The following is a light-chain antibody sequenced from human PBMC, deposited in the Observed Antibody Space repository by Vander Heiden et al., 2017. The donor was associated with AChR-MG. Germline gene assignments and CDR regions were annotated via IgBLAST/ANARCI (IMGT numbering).Light chain of an antibody. J-gene: IGKJ4*01. Sequence: AIQMPQSPPSLSASVGDRVTITCRASQDISSALIWYQQKPGKVPKVLIYDASSLVSGVPSRFSGSGSGTEFTLTISSLQPEDFATYHCQQSSSYPLTFGGGTKVEIK. CDR3: QQSSSYPLT. CDR2: DAS. V-gene: IGKV1-13*02. CDR1: QDISSA.